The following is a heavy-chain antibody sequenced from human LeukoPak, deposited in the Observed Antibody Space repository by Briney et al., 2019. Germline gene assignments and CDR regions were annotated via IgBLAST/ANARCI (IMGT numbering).Heavy chain of an antibody. Sequence: SETLSLTCTVSGGSISSYYWSWIRQPPGKGLEWIGYIYYSGSTDYNPSLKSRVTISVDTSKNQFSLKLSSVTAADTAVYYCARAPRSWGFDYWGQGTLVTASS. J-gene: IGHJ4*02. D-gene: IGHD7-27*01. CDR3: ARAPRSWGFDY. V-gene: IGHV4-59*01. CDR2: IYYSGST. CDR1: GGSISSYY.